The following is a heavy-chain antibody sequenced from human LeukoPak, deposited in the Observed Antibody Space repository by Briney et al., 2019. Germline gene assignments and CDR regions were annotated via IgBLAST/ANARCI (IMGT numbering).Heavy chain of an antibody. CDR1: GFTFSSYA. V-gene: IGHV3-23*01. D-gene: IGHD2-2*01. CDR2: ISGSGGSK. J-gene: IGHJ4*02. CDR3: AKDRYQLLFGGYFDY. Sequence: GGSLRLSCAASGFTFSSYAMSWVRQAPGKGLEWVSSISGSGGSKYYAASVKGRSTISRDHSKNTLYLQMNSLSAEDTAVYSCAKDRYQLLFGGYFDYWGQGTLVAVPS.